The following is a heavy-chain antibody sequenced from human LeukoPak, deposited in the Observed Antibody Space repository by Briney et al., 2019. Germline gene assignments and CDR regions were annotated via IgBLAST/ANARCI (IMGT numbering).Heavy chain of an antibody. D-gene: IGHD4/OR15-4a*01. J-gene: IGHJ4*02. CDR2: INAVDANT. Sequence: GGSLRLSCAASGFIFSSLAMTWVRQAPGKGLEWVSTINAVDANTYYADSVKGRFTVSRDNSRNTLYLQMNSLRAEDTAVYYCAKQFLGANWGQGTLVIVSS. CDR1: GFIFSSLA. CDR3: AKQFLGAN. V-gene: IGHV3-23*01.